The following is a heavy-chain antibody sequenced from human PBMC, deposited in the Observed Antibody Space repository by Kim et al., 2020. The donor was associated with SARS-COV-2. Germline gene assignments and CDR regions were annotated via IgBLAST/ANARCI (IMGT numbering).Heavy chain of an antibody. CDR1: GFTFSSYG. Sequence: GGSLRLSCAASGFTFSSYGMHWVRQAPGKGLEWVAVISYDGSNKYYADSVKGRFTISRDNSKNTLYLQMNSLIAEDTAVYYCAKGKAAAAYPPYYYYYGMDVWGQGTTVTVSS. J-gene: IGHJ6*02. V-gene: IGHV3-30*18. D-gene: IGHD6-13*01. CDR2: ISYDGSNK. CDR3: AKGKAAAAYPPYYYYYGMDV.